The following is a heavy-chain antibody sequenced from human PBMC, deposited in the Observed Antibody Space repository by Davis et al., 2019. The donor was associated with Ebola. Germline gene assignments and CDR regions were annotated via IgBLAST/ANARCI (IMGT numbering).Heavy chain of an antibody. J-gene: IGHJ4*02. Sequence: GESLKISCTASGFTFSTYGMHWVRQAPGKGLEWVAVISYDGSNKYYADSVKGRFTISRDNSKNTLYLQMNSLRAEDTAVYYCARDWYGSGSYFDYWGQGTLLTVSS. D-gene: IGHD3-10*01. CDR1: GFTFSTYG. CDR2: ISYDGSNK. CDR3: ARDWYGSGSYFDY. V-gene: IGHV3-30*03.